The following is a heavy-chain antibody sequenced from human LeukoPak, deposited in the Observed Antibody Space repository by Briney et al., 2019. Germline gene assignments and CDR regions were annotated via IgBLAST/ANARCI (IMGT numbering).Heavy chain of an antibody. CDR2: IWYDGSKK. D-gene: IGHD3-22*01. J-gene: IGHJ4*02. CDR1: GFTFSSYG. CDR3: ARDLGNVGYYLDF. V-gene: IGHV3-33*08. Sequence: GGSLRLSCAASGFTFSSYGMHWVRQAPGKGLEWVAVIWYDGSKKYYADSVKGRFTISRDDSKNTLYLQMNSLRAEDTAVYYCARDLGNVGYYLDFWGQGTLVTVSS.